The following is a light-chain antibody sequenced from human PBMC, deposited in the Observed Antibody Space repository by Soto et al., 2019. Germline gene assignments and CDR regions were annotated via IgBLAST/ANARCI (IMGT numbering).Light chain of an antibody. CDR2: GNS. V-gene: IGLV1-40*01. CDR3: QSYDSSLSGSV. Sequence: QSVLTQPPSVSGAPGQRVTISCTGSSSNIGAGYDVHWYQQLPGTAPKLLIYGNSNRPSGVPDRFSGSKSGTSAPLAITGLQAEDEADYYCQSYDSSLSGSVFGGGTKRTVL. J-gene: IGLJ3*02. CDR1: SSNIGAGYD.